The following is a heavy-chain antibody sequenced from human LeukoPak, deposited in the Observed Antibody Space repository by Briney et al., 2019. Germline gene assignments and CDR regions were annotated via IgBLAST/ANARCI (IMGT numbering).Heavy chain of an antibody. Sequence: GGSLRLSCGASGFTVSSNYMSWVRQAPGKGLEWVSVIYSGGGTYYADSVKGRFTISRDNSKNTLFLQMNSLRAEDTAVYYCARELTTFYYDISGYYGHAFDIWGQGTRVTVSS. CDR3: ARELTTFYYDISGYYGHAFDI. CDR2: IYSGGGT. D-gene: IGHD3-22*01. J-gene: IGHJ3*02. CDR1: GFTVSSNY. V-gene: IGHV3-66*01.